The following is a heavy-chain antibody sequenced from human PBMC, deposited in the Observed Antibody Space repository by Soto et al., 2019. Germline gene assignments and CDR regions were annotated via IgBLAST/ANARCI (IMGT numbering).Heavy chain of an antibody. V-gene: IGHV5-51*01. CDR1: GYSFTSYW. J-gene: IGHJ5*02. CDR2: IYPGDSDT. D-gene: IGHD5-18*01. Sequence: GESLKISCKGSGYSFTSYWIGWVRQMPGKGLEWMGIIYPGDSDTRYSPSFQGQVTISADKSISTAYPQWSSLKASDTAMYYCARSHFSQLWSRPNWFDPWGQGTLVTVSS. CDR3: ARSHFSQLWSRPNWFDP.